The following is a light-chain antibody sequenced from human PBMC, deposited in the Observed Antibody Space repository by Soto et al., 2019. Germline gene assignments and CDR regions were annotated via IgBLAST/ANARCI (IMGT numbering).Light chain of an antibody. J-gene: IGKJ4*01. CDR1: QSIGTY. Sequence: AIRMTQSTSSFSASTGDRVTITCRASQSIGTYLAWYQQIPGRAPKLLIFAASTLQRGVPSRFSGSGSGTDFTLTISCLQSEDFATYYCQQYYIYPPTFGGGTKVDIK. V-gene: IGKV1-8*01. CDR2: AAS. CDR3: QQYYIYPPT.